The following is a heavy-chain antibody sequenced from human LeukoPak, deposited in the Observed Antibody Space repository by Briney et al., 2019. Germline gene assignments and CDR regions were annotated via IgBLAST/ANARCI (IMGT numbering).Heavy chain of an antibody. V-gene: IGHV4-61*10. CDR3: ARENVDTHYYYYYGMDV. J-gene: IGHJ6*02. CDR1: GGSITSGSYF. CDR2: IYPSEST. Sequence: PSETLSLTCTVSGGSITSGSYFWTWIRQPAGKGLEWIGHIYPSESTSYNPSLKSRVTMSVDTSKNQFSLKLSSLTAADTAVYYCARENVDTHYYYYYGMDVWGQGTTVTVSS. D-gene: IGHD5-18*01.